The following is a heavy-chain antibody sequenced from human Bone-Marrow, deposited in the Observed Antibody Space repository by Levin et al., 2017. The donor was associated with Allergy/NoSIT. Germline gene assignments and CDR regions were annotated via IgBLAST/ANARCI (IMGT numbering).Heavy chain of an antibody. CDR3: ARGVAGGSDI. V-gene: IGHV4-39*07. CDR2: IYYSGST. D-gene: IGHD2-8*02. CDR1: GGSISSSNYY. J-gene: IGHJ3*02. Sequence: GSLRLSCTVSGGSISSSNYYWDWIRQPPGKGLEWIGSIYYSGSTYYNPSLKSRVTISVDKSKSQFSLKLTSVTAADTAVYYCARGVAGGSDIWGRGTMVIVSS.